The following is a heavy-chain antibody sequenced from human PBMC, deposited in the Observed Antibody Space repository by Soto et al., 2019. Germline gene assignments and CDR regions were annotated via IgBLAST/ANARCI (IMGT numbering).Heavy chain of an antibody. CDR2: INHSGST. CDR3: ARGRRPGYCSSTSCAIYYYYYYMDV. Sequence: SETLSLTCAVYGGSFSGYYWSWIRQPPGKGLEWIGEINHSGSTNYNPSLKSRVTISVDTSKNQFSLKLSSVTAADTAVYYCARGRRPGYCSSTSCAIYYYYYYMDVWGKGTTVTVSS. CDR1: GGSFSGYY. J-gene: IGHJ6*03. D-gene: IGHD2-2*03. V-gene: IGHV4-34*01.